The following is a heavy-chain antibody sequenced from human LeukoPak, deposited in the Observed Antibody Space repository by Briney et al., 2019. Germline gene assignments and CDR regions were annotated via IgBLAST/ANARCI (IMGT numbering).Heavy chain of an antibody. J-gene: IGHJ6*03. CDR3: ARGAGYSSGWYRADYYYYMDV. Sequence: GGSLRLSCAASGFTFSSYSMNWVRQAPGKGLEWVSYISSSSTIYYADSVKGRFTISRDNAKNSLYLQMNSLRAEDTAVYYCARGAGYSSGWYRADYYYYMDVWGKGTTVTVSS. CDR2: ISSSSTI. CDR1: GFTFSSYS. V-gene: IGHV3-48*01. D-gene: IGHD6-19*01.